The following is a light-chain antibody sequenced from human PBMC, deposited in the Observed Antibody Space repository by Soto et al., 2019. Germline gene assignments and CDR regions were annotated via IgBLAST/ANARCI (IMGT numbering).Light chain of an antibody. CDR1: QSIRSY. J-gene: IGKJ4*01. CDR2: DAS. Sequence: EIVLTQSPATLSLSPGERATLSCRASQSIRSYLAWYQQRPGQSPRLLMYDASNRAPGIPARFSGSTSGTDFILTISSLEPEDFSVYCCQHRTTYTFGGGTKVEIK. CDR3: QHRTTYT. V-gene: IGKV3-11*01.